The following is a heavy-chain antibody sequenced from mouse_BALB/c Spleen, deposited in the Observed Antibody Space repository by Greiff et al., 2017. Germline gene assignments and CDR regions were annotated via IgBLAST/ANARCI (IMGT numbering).Heavy chain of an antibody. Sequence: QVQLQQSGAELARPGASVKMSCKASGYTFTSYTMHWVKQRPGQGLEWIGYINPSSGYTNYNQKFKDKATLTADKSSSTAYMQLSSLTSEDSAVYYCARLTTDWYFDVWGAGTTVTVSS. CDR2: INPSSGYT. D-gene: IGHD1-1*01. J-gene: IGHJ1*01. V-gene: IGHV1-4*01. CDR1: GYTFTSYT. CDR3: ARLTTDWYFDV.